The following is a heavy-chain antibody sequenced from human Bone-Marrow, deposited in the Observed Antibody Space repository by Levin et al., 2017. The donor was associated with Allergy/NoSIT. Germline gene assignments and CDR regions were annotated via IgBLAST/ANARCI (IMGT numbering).Heavy chain of an antibody. V-gene: IGHV3-30-3*01. J-gene: IGHJ1*01. CDR1: GFTFGRYT. CDR3: ARGEKYFQH. Sequence: SCAASGFTFGRYTLHWVRQAPGKGLEWVAFISYDGSNKYYADSVRGRFTISRDNSKNTLYVQMNSLRADDTAVYYCARGEKYFQHWGQGTLVIVSS. CDR2: ISYDGSNK. D-gene: IGHD1-26*01.